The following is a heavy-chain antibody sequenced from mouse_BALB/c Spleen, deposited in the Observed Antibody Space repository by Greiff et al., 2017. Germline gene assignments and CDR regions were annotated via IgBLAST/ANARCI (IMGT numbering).Heavy chain of an antibody. CDR1: GYTFTSYW. CDR3: TPLDYAMDY. J-gene: IGHJ4*01. V-gene: IGHV1S127*01. CDR2: IDPSDSYT. Sequence: VQLQQSGAELVKPGASVKMSCKASGYTFTSYWMHWVKQRPGQGLEWIGVIDPSDSYTSYNQKFKGKATLTVDTSSSTAYMQLSSLTSEDSAVYYCTPLDYAMDYWGQGTSVTVSS.